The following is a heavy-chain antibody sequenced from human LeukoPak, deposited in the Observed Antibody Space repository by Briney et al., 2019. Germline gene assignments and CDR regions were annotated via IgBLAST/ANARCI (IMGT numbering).Heavy chain of an antibody. CDR3: TKREGPMSGSYDYFDP. CDR1: GGSIRGYY. V-gene: IGHV4-4*09. Sequence: SETLSLTCTVSGGSIRGYYWSWIRQPPGQGLEWIAYIHSDGYTNYKPSLKSRVTISVDTSKNQFSLKVTSVTAADTAMYYCTKREGPMSGSYDYFDPWGQGTLVTVS. D-gene: IGHD1-26*01. J-gene: IGHJ5*02. CDR2: IHSDGYT.